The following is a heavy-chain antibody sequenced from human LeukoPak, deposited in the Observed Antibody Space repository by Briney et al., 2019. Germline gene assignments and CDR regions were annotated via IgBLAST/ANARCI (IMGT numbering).Heavy chain of an antibody. V-gene: IGHV3-73*01. Sequence: PGGSLRLSCAASGFTFSGSAMHWVRQASGKGLEWVGRIRSKANSYATAYAASVKGRFTISRDDSKHTAYLQMNSLKTEDTAVYYCTIVGAADAFDIWGQGTMVTVSS. CDR1: GFTFSGSA. CDR2: IRSKANSYAT. CDR3: TIVGAADAFDI. J-gene: IGHJ3*02. D-gene: IGHD1-26*01.